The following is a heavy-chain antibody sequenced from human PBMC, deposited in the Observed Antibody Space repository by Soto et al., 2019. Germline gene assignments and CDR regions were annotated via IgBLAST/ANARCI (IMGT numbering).Heavy chain of an antibody. CDR1: GFTFSNDW. J-gene: IGHJ6*02. D-gene: IGHD3-9*01. Sequence: PEGSLRLSCAASGFTFSNDWMNWVRQAPGKGLEWVGRIKSKTDGGTTDYAAPVKGRFAISRDDSKISLFLQMNSLKADDTAVYYCTTCWLLLSYYDDHGMDAWGQGTTVTDFS. CDR3: TTCWLLLSYYDDHGMDA. V-gene: IGHV3-15*07. CDR2: IKSKTDGGTT.